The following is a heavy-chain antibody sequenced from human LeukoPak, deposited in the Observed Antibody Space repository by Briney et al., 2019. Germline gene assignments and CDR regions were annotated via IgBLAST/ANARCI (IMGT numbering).Heavy chain of an antibody. V-gene: IGHV3-23*01. D-gene: IGHD2-15*01. CDR1: GFTFSTFA. Sequence: PPGGSLRLSCAASGFTFSTFAMIWVRQPPGKGLVWVSRINSDGSSTSYADSVKGRFTISRDNSKNTLYLQMNSLRAEDTAVYYCAKSQLGYCSGGSCFDAFDIWGQGTMVTVSS. J-gene: IGHJ3*02. CDR3: AKSQLGYCSGGSCFDAFDI. CDR2: INSDGSST.